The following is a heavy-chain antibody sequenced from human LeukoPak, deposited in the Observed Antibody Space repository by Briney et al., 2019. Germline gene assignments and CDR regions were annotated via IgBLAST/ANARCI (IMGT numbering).Heavy chain of an antibody. V-gene: IGHV1-2*02. CDR2: INPNDGDT. Sequence: GASVKVSCKASGYTFTDYYMHWVRQAPGQGFEWMGWINPNDGDTNYAQKFQGRVTMTSDTSISTAHMEVSRLRSDDTAVYYCARANFLYCSSSTCLFDYWGQGTRVTVSS. D-gene: IGHD2-2*01. CDR1: GYTFTDYY. J-gene: IGHJ4*02. CDR3: ARANFLYCSSSTCLFDY.